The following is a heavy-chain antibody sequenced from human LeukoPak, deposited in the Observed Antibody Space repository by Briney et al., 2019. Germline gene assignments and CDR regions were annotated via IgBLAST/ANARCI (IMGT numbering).Heavy chain of an antibody. CDR2: INHSGST. Sequence: SETLSLTCAVYGGSFSGYYWGWIRQPPGKGLDWIGEINHSGSTNYNPSLKSRVTISVDTSKNHFSLKLSSVTAADTAVYYCARGRPTRTIVDYWGQGTLVTVSS. V-gene: IGHV4-34*01. J-gene: IGHJ4*02. D-gene: IGHD1-14*01. CDR3: ARGRPTRTIVDY. CDR1: GGSFSGYY.